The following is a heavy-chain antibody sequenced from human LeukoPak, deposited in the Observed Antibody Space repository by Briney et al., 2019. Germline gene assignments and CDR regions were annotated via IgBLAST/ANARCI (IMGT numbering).Heavy chain of an antibody. D-gene: IGHD4-11*01. CDR1: GFTFSSYG. Sequence: PGGSLSLSCAASGFTFSSYGMHWLRQAQGKGLEGVAFIRYNGSNKYYADSVKGRFTISRDNSKNTLYLQMNSLTAGDTAVYYCAKDGTTTVTFDYWGQGTLVTVSS. CDR3: AKDGTTTVTFDY. CDR2: IRYNGSNK. V-gene: IGHV3-30*02. J-gene: IGHJ4*02.